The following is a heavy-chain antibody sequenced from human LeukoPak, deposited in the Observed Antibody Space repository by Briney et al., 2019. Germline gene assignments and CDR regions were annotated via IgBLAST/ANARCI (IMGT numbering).Heavy chain of an antibody. CDR3: ARSTSSEYDIYHFDY. D-gene: IGHD3-9*01. CDR1: GFTFSSYG. Sequence: PGGSLRLFCAASGFTFSSYGMHWVRQAPGKGLEGVAVLWYDGNNKYYADSVKGRFTISRDNSKNTLYLQMNSLRAEDTAVYYCARSTSSEYDIYHFDYWAQGTVDSVSS. V-gene: IGHV3-33*01. CDR2: LWYDGNNK. J-gene: IGHJ4*02.